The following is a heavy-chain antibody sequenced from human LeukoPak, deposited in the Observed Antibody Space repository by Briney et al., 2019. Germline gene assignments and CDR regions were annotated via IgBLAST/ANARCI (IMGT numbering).Heavy chain of an antibody. CDR3: ARDADTSGFYWYFDL. Sequence: GGSLRLSCTASGFTLSHYGMYWVRQAPGKGLESVALLWADGSKTSYPDSVKGRFTISRDISRNTLYLQMNSLRVEDTALYYCARDADTSGFYWYFDLWGRGTLVTVSS. V-gene: IGHV3-33*01. CDR1: GFTLSHYG. J-gene: IGHJ2*01. CDR2: LWADGSKT. D-gene: IGHD3-22*01.